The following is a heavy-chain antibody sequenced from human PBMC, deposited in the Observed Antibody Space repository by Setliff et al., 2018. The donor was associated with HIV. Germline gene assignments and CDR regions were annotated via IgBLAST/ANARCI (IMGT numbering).Heavy chain of an antibody. D-gene: IGHD3-10*01. CDR2: IKSKTDGGTT. V-gene: IGHV3-15*01. Sequence: GESLTISCAASGFTFSNAWMSWVRQAPGKGLEWVGRIKSKTDGGTTDYAAPVKGRFTISRDDSKNTLYLQMNSLKTEDTAVYYCTTDAPYYYGSGPGRFDYWGQGTLVTVSS. J-gene: IGHJ4*02. CDR3: TTDAPYYYGSGPGRFDY. CDR1: GFTFSNAW.